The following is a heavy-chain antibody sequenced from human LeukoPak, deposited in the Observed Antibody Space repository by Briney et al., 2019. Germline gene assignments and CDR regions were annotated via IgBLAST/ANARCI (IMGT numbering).Heavy chain of an antibody. Sequence: ASVKVSCKASGYTFTSYDINWVRQATGQGLEWMGWMNPNSGNTGYAQKFQGRVTMTRNTSISTAYMEPSSLRSEDTAVYYCARGDQHDFWSGYYAYYYYYYGMDVWGQGTTVTVSS. CDR3: ARGDQHDFWSGYYAYYYYYYGMDV. J-gene: IGHJ6*02. CDR1: GYTFTSYD. CDR2: MNPNSGNT. D-gene: IGHD3-3*01. V-gene: IGHV1-8*01.